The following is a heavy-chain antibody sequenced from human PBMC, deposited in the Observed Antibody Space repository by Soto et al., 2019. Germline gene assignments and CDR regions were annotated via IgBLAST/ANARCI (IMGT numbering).Heavy chain of an antibody. D-gene: IGHD6-13*01. CDR3: ARSIIAALYYYYGMDV. J-gene: IGHJ6*02. CDR2: IIPIFGTP. V-gene: IGHV1-69*13. CDR1: GGTFSSYP. Sequence: ASVKVSCKASGGTFSSYPITWVRQAPGQGLEWMGGIIPIFGTPNYAQKFQDRVTITADESTSTAYMELNSLRSEDTAVYYCARSIIAALYYYYGMDVWGQGTTVTVSS.